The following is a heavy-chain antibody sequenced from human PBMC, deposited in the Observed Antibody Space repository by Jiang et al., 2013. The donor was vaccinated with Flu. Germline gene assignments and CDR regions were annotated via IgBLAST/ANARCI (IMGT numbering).Heavy chain of an antibody. V-gene: IGHV1-24*01. Sequence: GAEVKKPGASVKVSCKVSGYTLTELSMHWVRQAPGKGLEWMGGFDPEDGETIYAQKFQGRVTMTEDTSTDTAYMELRSLRSDDTAVYYCARDEAVGYYDSSGYSDAFDIWGQGTMVTVSS. J-gene: IGHJ3*02. CDR3: ARDEAVGYYDSSGYSDAFDI. CDR1: GYTLTELS. CDR2: FDPEDGET. D-gene: IGHD3-22*01.